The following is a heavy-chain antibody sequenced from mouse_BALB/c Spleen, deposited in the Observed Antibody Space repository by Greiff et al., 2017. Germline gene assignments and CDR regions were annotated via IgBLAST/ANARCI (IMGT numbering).Heavy chain of an antibody. CDR2: ISYDGSN. Sequence: DVQLQESGPGLVKPSQSLSLTCSVTGYSITSGYYWNWIRQFPGNKLEWMGYISYDGSNNYNPSLKNRISITRDTSKNQFFLKLNSVTTEDTATYYCAREEVYWGQGTTLTVSS. J-gene: IGHJ2*01. CDR3: AREEVY. CDR1: GYSITSGYY. V-gene: IGHV3-6*02.